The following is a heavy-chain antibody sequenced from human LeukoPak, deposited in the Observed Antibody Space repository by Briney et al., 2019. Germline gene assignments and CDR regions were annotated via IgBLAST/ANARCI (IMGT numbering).Heavy chain of an antibody. CDR3: ARDGDYGDYVGNWFDP. CDR1: LGTFSSYA. Sequence: GASVKVSCKASLGTFSSYAISWVRQAPGQGLEWMGGIIPIFGTANYAQKFQGRVTITADKSTSTAYMELSSLRSEDTAVYYCARDGDYGDYVGNWFDPWGQGTLVTVSS. J-gene: IGHJ5*02. CDR2: IIPIFGTA. V-gene: IGHV1-69*06. D-gene: IGHD4-17*01.